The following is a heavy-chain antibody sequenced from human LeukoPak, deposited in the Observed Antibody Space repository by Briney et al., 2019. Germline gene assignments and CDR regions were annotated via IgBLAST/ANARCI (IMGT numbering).Heavy chain of an antibody. D-gene: IGHD3-10*01. J-gene: IGHJ4*02. CDR3: ARRPQRLQERGRGFGYFDY. CDR1: GGSISISSYY. CDR2: IYYSGTT. Sequence: SETLSLTCTLSGGSISISSYYWDWIRQPPGKGLEWIGSIYYSGTTYYNPSLKSRVTISVDTSQNQFSLKLNSVTAADTAVYYCARRPQRLQERGRGFGYFDYWGQGTLVTVSS. V-gene: IGHV4-39*01.